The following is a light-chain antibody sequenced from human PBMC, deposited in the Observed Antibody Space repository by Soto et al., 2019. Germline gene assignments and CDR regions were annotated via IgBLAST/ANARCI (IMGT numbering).Light chain of an antibody. J-gene: IGKJ1*01. V-gene: IGKV3-15*01. Sequence: EILLTQSPSTLSLSPGERATLSCRASQNVGNNLVWYQQKPGQAPRLLLYGASTRAAGIPDRFSGSGSGTELTLTISGLQSDDFAVYYCQQFNNWPPWTFGQGTKVDIK. CDR3: QQFNNWPPWT. CDR2: GAS. CDR1: QNVGNN.